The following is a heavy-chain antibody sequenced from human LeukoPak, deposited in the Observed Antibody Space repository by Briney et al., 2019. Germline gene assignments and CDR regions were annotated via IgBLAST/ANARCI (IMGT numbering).Heavy chain of an antibody. J-gene: IGHJ4*02. CDR1: GFTFSSYS. CDR3: AKGPTSSSALDY. CDR2: ISRSSTTI. V-gene: IGHV3-48*01. D-gene: IGHD6-6*01. Sequence: PGRSLRLSCAASGFTFSSYSMNWVRQAPGKGLEWISYISRSSTTIYYADSVKGRFTISRDNAKNSLYLQMNSLRAEDTALYYCAKGPTSSSALDYWGQGTLVTVSS.